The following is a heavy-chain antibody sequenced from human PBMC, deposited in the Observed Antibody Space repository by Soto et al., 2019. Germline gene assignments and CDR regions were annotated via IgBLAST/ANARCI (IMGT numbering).Heavy chain of an antibody. V-gene: IGHV1-69*12. CDR2: IIPIFGTA. J-gene: IGHJ3*02. D-gene: IGHD3-22*01. Sequence: QVQLVQSGAEVKKPGSSVKVSCKASGGTFSSYAISWVRQAPGQGLEWMGGIIPIFGTANYAQKFQGRVTITADESTSTAYMGLSSLRSEDTAVYYCARARLPDYYDSSGYYSLDAFDIWGQGTMVTVSS. CDR1: GGTFSSYA. CDR3: ARARLPDYYDSSGYYSLDAFDI.